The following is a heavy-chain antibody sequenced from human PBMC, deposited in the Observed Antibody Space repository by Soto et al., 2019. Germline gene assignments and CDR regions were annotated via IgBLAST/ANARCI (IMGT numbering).Heavy chain of an antibody. V-gene: IGHV4-39*01. CDR2: SGTT. CDR3: ATYGGDTGRFDY. CDR1: GGSISSSSYY. Sequence: PSETLSLTCTVSGGSISSSSYYWGWIRQPPGKGLEWIGSGTTYYNPSLRSRVTISVDTSKEQFSLKLSSVTAADTAVYYCATYGGDTGRFDYWGQGTLVTVS. J-gene: IGHJ4*02. D-gene: IGHD4-17*01.